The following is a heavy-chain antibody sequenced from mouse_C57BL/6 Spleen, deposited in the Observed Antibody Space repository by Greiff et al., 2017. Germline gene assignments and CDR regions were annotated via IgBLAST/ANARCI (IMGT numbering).Heavy chain of an antibody. J-gene: IGHJ2*01. CDR2: IDPSDSET. CDR1: GYTFTSYW. Sequence: VQLQQPGAELVRPGSSVKLSCKASGYTFTSYWMHWVKQRPIQGLEWIGNIDPSDSETNYNQKFKDKATLTVDKSSSTAYMQLSSLTSEDSAVYYCAREGDSDGNYFDYWGQGTTLTVSS. V-gene: IGHV1-52*01. D-gene: IGHD2-4*01. CDR3: AREGDSDGNYFDY.